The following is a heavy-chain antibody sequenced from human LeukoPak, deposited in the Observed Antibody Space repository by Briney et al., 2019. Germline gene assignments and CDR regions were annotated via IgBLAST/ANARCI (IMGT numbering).Heavy chain of an antibody. Sequence: PGGSLRLSCVASGFTFSSYWMHWVRQDPRKGLVWVSRINGDGSNINYADSVGGRFTISRDNAKNSLYLQMNSLRAEDTAVYYCVRGTYHAYYMDVWGKGTTVTVSS. CDR3: VRGTYHAYYMDV. D-gene: IGHD3-16*01. CDR1: GFTFSSYW. V-gene: IGHV3-74*01. CDR2: INGDGSNI. J-gene: IGHJ6*03.